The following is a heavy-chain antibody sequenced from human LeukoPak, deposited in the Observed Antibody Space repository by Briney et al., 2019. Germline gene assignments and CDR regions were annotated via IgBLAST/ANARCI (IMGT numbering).Heavy chain of an antibody. CDR3: VKDQGYTSGWYDY. CDR2: ISYDGSNE. Sequence: PGGSLRLSCAASGFTFSNYGMHWVRQAPGKGLEWVSFISYDGSNEYYADSVKGRFTISRDNSKNTLYLRMNSLRAEDTAVYYCVKDQGYTSGWYDYWGQGTLVTVSS. J-gene: IGHJ4*02. V-gene: IGHV3-30*18. D-gene: IGHD6-19*01. CDR1: GFTFSNYG.